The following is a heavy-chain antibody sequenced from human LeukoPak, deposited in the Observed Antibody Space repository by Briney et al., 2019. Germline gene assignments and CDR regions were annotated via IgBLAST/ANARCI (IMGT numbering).Heavy chain of an antibody. J-gene: IGHJ3*02. CDR3: ARGLRLGELSFSAFDI. CDR2: IIPIFGTA. CDR1: GYTFTSYA. Sequence: SVKVSCKTSGYTFTSYAISWVRQAPGQGLEWMGGIIPIFGTANYAQKFQGRVTITADKSTSTAYMELSSLRSEDTAVYYCARGLRLGELSFSAFDIWGQGTMVTVSS. D-gene: IGHD3-16*02. V-gene: IGHV1-69*06.